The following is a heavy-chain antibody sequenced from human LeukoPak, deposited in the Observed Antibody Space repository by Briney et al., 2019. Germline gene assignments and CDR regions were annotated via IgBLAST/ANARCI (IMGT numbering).Heavy chain of an antibody. V-gene: IGHV3-7*01. J-gene: IGHJ4*02. CDR3: ARASIAVAELDY. D-gene: IGHD6-19*01. Sequence: GGSLRLSCAASGFTFSSYWMSWVRQAPGKGLEWVANIKQDGSEKYYVDSVKGRFTISRDNAKNSLYLQMNSLRAEGTAVYYWARASIAVAELDYWGQGTLVTVSS. CDR2: IKQDGSEK. CDR1: GFTFSSYW.